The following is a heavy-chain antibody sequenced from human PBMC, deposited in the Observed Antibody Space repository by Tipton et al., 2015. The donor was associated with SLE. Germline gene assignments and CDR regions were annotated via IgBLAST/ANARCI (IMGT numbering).Heavy chain of an antibody. V-gene: IGHV4-34*01. CDR1: GGSFRGYY. CDR3: ARESTVTTSDY. Sequence: LRLSCAVYGGSFRGYYWSWIRQPPGKGLEWIGEINHSGSTNHNTSLKRRVTISVDTSKNQFSLKLSSVTAADTAVYYCARESTVTTSDYWGQGTLVTVSS. J-gene: IGHJ4*02. D-gene: IGHD4-17*01. CDR2: INHSGST.